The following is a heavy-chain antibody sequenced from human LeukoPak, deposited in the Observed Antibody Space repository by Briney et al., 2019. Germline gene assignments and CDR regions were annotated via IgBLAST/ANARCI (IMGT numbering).Heavy chain of an antibody. V-gene: IGHV3-64*01. J-gene: IGHJ1*01. Sequence: GGSLRLSCAASGFTFSSYAMHWVRQAPGKGLEYVSAISSNGGSTYYANSVKGRFTISRDNSKNTLYLQMGSLRAEDMAVYYCARDRYAHYYDSSGYYPDWGQGTLVTVSS. CDR2: ISSNGGST. CDR3: ARDRYAHYYDSSGYYPD. CDR1: GFTFSSYA. D-gene: IGHD3-22*01.